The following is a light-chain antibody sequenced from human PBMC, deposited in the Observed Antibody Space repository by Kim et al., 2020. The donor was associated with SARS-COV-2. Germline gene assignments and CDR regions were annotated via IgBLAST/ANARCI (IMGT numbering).Light chain of an antibody. V-gene: IGLV1-47*01. CDR1: SSNIGSYN. CDR2: RNN. CDR3: GAWDDGMSGWV. Sequence: GQRVTISCSGSSSNIGSYNVYWCRQQQRTAPKNLIFRNNQRPSGVPDRFSGSKYGTSTPLATSGLRSEDEADYYCGAWDDGMSGWVFGGGTKLTVL. J-gene: IGLJ3*02.